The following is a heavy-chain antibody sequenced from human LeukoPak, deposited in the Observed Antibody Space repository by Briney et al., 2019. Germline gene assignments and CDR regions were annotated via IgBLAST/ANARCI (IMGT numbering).Heavy chain of an antibody. Sequence: SETLSLTCTVSGGSISSSSYYWGWIRQPPGKGLEWIGSIYYSGSTYYNPSLKSRVTISVDTSKNQFSLKLSSVTAADTVVYYCATQDIVVVPAAENHDAFDIWGQGTMVTVSS. D-gene: IGHD2-2*01. V-gene: IGHV4-39*01. CDR2: IYYSGST. J-gene: IGHJ3*02. CDR3: ATQDIVVVPAAENHDAFDI. CDR1: GGSISSSSYY.